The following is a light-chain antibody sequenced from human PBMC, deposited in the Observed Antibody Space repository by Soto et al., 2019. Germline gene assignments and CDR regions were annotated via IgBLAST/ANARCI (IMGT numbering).Light chain of an antibody. CDR3: SSYTSSSTPDV. V-gene: IGLV2-14*01. CDR2: EVS. CDR1: SSDVGGYNY. J-gene: IGLJ1*01. Sequence: QSALTQPASVSGSPGQSITISCTGTSSDVGGYNYVSWYQQHPGKAPKLMIYEVSNRPSGVSNRFSGSKSGNTASLTISGLQAEDEADYYCSSYTSSSTPDVFGNGTKVTV.